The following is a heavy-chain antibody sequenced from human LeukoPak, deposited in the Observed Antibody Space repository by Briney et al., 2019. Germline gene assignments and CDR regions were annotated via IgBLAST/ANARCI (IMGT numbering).Heavy chain of an antibody. D-gene: IGHD3-10*01. J-gene: IGHJ6*02. V-gene: IGHV5-51*01. CDR2: IYPGDSDG. CDR3: ARHSRSGPMDV. Sequence: GESLKISCKASGYIFTSQVSGKVLEWMGIIYPGDSDGKYNPSFQRQFTISADKSIYTAYLQWSSLKASDTAMYYCARHSRSGPMDVWGQGTTVTVSS. CDR1: GYIFTS.